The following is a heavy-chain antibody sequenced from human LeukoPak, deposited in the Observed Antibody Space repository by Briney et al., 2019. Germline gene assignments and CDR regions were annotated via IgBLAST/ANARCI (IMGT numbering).Heavy chain of an antibody. V-gene: IGHV4-59*08. CDR3: ARNLVGATSAAFDI. CDR1: GGSISSYY. CDR2: IYYSGST. J-gene: IGHJ3*02. D-gene: IGHD1-26*01. Sequence: SETLSLTCTVSGGSISSYYWSWIRQPPGKGLEWIGYIYYSGSTNYNPSLKSRVTISVDTSKNQFSLKLSSVTAADTAVYYCARNLVGATSAAFDIWGQGTMVTVSS.